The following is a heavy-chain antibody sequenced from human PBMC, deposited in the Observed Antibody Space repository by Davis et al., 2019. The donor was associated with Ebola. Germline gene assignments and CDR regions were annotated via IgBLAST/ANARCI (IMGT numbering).Heavy chain of an antibody. CDR1: GFTFSSYW. J-gene: IGHJ4*02. Sequence: GESLKISCAASGFTFSSYWMSWVRQAPGKGLEWVANINQDGSEKNYVDSMKGRLTISRDNAKNSLYLQMNSLRAEDTAVYYCARGARFANDYWGQGTLVTVSS. CDR3: ARGARFANDY. V-gene: IGHV3-7*01. D-gene: IGHD3-10*01. CDR2: INQDGSEK.